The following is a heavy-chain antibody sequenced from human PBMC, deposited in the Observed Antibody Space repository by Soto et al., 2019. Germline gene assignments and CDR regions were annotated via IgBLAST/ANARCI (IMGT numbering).Heavy chain of an antibody. CDR1: GYTFTSYD. V-gene: IGHV1-8*01. J-gene: IGHJ6*02. D-gene: IGHD2-2*01. CDR2: MNPNSGNT. CDR3: ARGGVPAAMGYYYYYYGMDV. Sequence: ASVKVSCKASGYTFTSYDINWVRQATGQGLEWMGWMNPNSGNTGYAQKFQGRVTMTRNTSISTAYMEPSSLRSEDTAVYYCARGGVPAAMGYYYYYYGMDVWGQGTTVTVSS.